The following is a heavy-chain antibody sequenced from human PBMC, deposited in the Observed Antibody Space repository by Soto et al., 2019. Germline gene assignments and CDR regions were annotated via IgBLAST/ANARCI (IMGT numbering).Heavy chain of an antibody. D-gene: IGHD4-17*01. Sequence: ETLSLTCTVSGGSISSSSYYWGWIRQPPGKGLEWIGSIYYSGSTYYNPSLKSRVTISVDTSKNQFSLKLSSVTAADTAVYYCANYGDYVGYWGQGTLVTVSS. J-gene: IGHJ4*02. CDR1: GGSISSSSYY. CDR3: ANYGDYVGY. V-gene: IGHV4-39*01. CDR2: IYYSGST.